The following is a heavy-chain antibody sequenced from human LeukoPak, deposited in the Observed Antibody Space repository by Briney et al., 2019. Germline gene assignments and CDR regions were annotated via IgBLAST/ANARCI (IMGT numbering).Heavy chain of an antibody. CDR3: ARAGPFYFDGSGYYPFDY. J-gene: IGHJ4*02. Sequence: ASLNVSCKASGYTFTTYGITWVRQAPGQGLEWMGWISAYNGYTNYAQNLQGRVTMTTDTSTSTAYVELRSLRSNDTAVYYCARAGPFYFDGSGYYPFDYWGQGTQVIVSS. CDR1: GYTFTTYG. CDR2: ISAYNGYT. V-gene: IGHV1-18*01. D-gene: IGHD3-22*01.